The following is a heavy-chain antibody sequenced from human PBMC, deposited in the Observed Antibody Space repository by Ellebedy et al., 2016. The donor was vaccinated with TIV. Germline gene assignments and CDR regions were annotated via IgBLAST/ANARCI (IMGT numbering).Heavy chain of an antibody. J-gene: IGHJ4*02. CDR2: IYPGDSDT. Sequence: GESLKISCKGSGYSFPIYWIAWVRQMPRKGLERSRFIYPGDSDTRYSPSFQGQVTISADKSSSTAYLQWSSLKASDTAMYYCARHPDYFLDYWGQGTLVTVSS. D-gene: IGHD2/OR15-2a*01. CDR1: GYSFPIYW. CDR3: ARHPDYFLDY. V-gene: IGHV5-51*01.